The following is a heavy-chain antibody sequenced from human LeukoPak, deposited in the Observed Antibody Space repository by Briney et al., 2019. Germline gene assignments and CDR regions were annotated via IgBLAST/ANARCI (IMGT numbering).Heavy chain of an antibody. V-gene: IGHV3-74*01. Sequence: PGRSLRLSCAASGFTFSSYGMHWVRQAPGKGLVWVSRVNSDGSSTDYADSVKGRFTISRDNAKNTLYLQMNSLRAEDTAVYYCARGYSGTYRLGYWGQGTLVTVSS. CDR2: VNSDGSST. D-gene: IGHD1-26*01. J-gene: IGHJ4*02. CDR3: ARGYSGTYRLGY. CDR1: GFTFSSYG.